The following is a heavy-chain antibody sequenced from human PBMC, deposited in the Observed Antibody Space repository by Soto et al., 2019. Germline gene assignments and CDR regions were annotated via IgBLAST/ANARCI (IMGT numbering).Heavy chain of an antibody. D-gene: IGHD6-19*01. J-gene: IGHJ4*02. CDR3: ARESSSGWSYYFDY. V-gene: IGHV1-2*02. CDR2: INPNSGGT. Sequence: GASVKVSCKASGYTFTGYYMHWVRQAPGQGLEWMGWINPNSGGTNYAQKFQGRVTMTRDTSISTAYMELSRLRSDDTAVYYCARESSSGWSYYFDYWGQGXLVTVHS. CDR1: GYTFTGYY.